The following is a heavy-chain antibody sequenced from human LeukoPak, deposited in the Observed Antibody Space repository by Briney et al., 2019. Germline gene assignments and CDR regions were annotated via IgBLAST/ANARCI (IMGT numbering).Heavy chain of an antibody. CDR3: ARPVIGLQLVYFDY. Sequence: GESPKISCKGSGYSFTSYWIGWVRQMPGKRLERMGIIYPGDSDTRYSPSFQGQVTISADKSISTAYLQWSSLKASDTGMYYCARPVIGLQLVYFDYWGQGTLVTVSS. CDR2: IYPGDSDT. D-gene: IGHD5-24*01. J-gene: IGHJ4*02. CDR1: GYSFTSYW. V-gene: IGHV5-51*01.